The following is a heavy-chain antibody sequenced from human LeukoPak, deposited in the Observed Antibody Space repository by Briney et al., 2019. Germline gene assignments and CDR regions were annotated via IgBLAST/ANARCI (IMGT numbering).Heavy chain of an antibody. CDR1: GFTFSGYA. CDR3: AKDGAATLTSVDY. D-gene: IGHD4-17*01. J-gene: IGHJ4*02. V-gene: IGHV3-23*01. Sequence: GSLRLSCAASGFTFSGYALTWVRQAPGKGLEWVSTIGYSGADTYYADSVKGRFTISRDNSKNTLYLQMNSLRAEDTAAYFCAKDGAATLTSVDYWGQGTLVTVSS. CDR2: IGYSGADT.